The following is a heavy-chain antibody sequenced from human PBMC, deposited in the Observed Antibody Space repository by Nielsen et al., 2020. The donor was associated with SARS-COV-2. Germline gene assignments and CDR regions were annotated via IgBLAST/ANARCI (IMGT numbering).Heavy chain of an antibody. CDR3: ARDGMQLGMGY. CDR2: IFNSGST. Sequence: SETLSLTCTVSGGSISSYYWSWIRQPPGKGLEWIGYIFNSGSTNYNPSLKSRVTISVDTSKNQFSLKLSSVTAADTAVYYCARDGMQLGMGYWGQGTLVTVSS. D-gene: IGHD6-13*01. V-gene: IGHV4-59*12. CDR1: GGSISSYY. J-gene: IGHJ4*02.